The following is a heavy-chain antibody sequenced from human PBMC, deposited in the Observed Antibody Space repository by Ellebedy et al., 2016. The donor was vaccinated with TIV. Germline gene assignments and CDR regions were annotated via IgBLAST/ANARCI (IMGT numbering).Heavy chain of an antibody. CDR3: AKDTRPGSYYGMDV. Sequence: GESLKISCAASGFTFSSYGMHWVRQAPGKGLEWVAFIRYDGSNKYYADSVKGRFTISRDNSKNTLYLQMNSLRAEDTAVYYCAKDTRPGSYYGMDVWGQGTTVTVSS. V-gene: IGHV3-30*02. J-gene: IGHJ6*02. CDR1: GFTFSSYG. D-gene: IGHD1-26*01. CDR2: IRYDGSNK.